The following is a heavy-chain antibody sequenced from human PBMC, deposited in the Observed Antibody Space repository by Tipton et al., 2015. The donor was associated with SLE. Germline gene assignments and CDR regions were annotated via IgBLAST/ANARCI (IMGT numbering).Heavy chain of an antibody. V-gene: IGHV3-48*03. J-gene: IGHJ4*02. D-gene: IGHD3-10*01. CDR1: GFNFINYE. CDR3: ARSPYSGSGSFRTYYFDI. CDR2: ISSSGAAT. Sequence: SLRLSCEASGFNFINYEMNWVRQAPGQGLEWVSYISSSGAATDFVDSVKGRFSISRDTSRDTLYLQMHSLTAEDTAIYYCARSPYSGSGSFRTYYFDIWGQVTLVTVSS.